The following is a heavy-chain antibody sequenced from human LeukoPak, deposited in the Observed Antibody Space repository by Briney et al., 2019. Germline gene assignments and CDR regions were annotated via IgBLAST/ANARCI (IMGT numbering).Heavy chain of an antibody. V-gene: IGHV1-69*01. Sequence: EASVNVSCKASGCTFSSYAISWVRQAPGQGLEWMGGIIPIFGTANYAQKLQGRVTITADESTSTAYMELSSLRSEDTAVYYCARISGSSRGFDPWGQGTLVTVSS. CDR2: IIPIFGTA. CDR3: ARISGSSRGFDP. D-gene: IGHD3-10*01. J-gene: IGHJ5*02. CDR1: GCTFSSYA.